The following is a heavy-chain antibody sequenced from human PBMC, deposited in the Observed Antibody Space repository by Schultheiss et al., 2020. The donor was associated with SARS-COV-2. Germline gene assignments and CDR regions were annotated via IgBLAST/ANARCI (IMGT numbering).Heavy chain of an antibody. CDR2: IYHSGST. CDR1: GGSVSGSTSGYY. V-gene: IGHV4-38-2*02. CDR3: ARDKDGDLDY. J-gene: IGHJ4*02. D-gene: IGHD4-17*01. Sequence: SQTLSLTCAVYGGSVSGSTSGYYWGWIRQPPGKGLEWIGSIYHSGSTYYNPSLKSRVTISVDTSKNQFSLKLSSVTAADTAVYYCARDKDGDLDYWGQGTLVTVSS.